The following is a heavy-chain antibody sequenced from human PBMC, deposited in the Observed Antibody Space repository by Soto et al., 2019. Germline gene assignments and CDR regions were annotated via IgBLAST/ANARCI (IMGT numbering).Heavy chain of an antibody. CDR3: TTEGEDSYGYYYYGMDV. J-gene: IGHJ6*02. CDR1: GFTFSSYA. D-gene: IGHD5-18*01. V-gene: IGHV3-30-3*01. Sequence: GGSLRLSCAASGFTFSSYAIHWVRPAPGKGLEWVAVISYDGSNKYYAAPVKGRFTISRDDSKNTLYLQMNSLKTEDTAVYYCTTEGEDSYGYYYYGMDVWGQGTTVTVSS. CDR2: ISYDGSNK.